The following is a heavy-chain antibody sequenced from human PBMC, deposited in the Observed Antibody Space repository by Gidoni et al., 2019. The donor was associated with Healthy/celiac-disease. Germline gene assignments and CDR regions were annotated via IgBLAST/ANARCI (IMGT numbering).Heavy chain of an antibody. CDR2: IKSKTAGGTT. V-gene: IGHV3-15*01. Sequence: EVQLVESGGGLVKTGGSLRLAWAASGFTCGNAWMSWVRQATGKGIGWVGRIKSKTAGGTTDYAAPVKGRFTISRDDSKNTLYLQMDSLKTEDTAVYYCTTDSVVWGGIPHDYWGQGTLVTVSS. D-gene: IGHD3-10*01. CDR1: GFTCGNAW. CDR3: TTDSVVWGGIPHDY. J-gene: IGHJ4*02.